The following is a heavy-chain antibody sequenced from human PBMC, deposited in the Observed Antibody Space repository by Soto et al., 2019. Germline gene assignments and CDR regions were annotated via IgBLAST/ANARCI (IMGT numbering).Heavy chain of an antibody. CDR1: GFTFSSYA. CDR2: ISYDGSNK. D-gene: IGHD2-21*02. Sequence: LRLSCAASGFTFSSYAMHWVRQAPGKGLEWVAVISYDGSNKYYADSVKGRFTISRDNSKNTLYLQMNSLRAEDTAVYYCARDGIVVMSAGPFYYYCMDVWGQGTTVTVSS. V-gene: IGHV3-30-3*01. CDR3: ARDGIVVMSAGPFYYYCMDV. J-gene: IGHJ6*02.